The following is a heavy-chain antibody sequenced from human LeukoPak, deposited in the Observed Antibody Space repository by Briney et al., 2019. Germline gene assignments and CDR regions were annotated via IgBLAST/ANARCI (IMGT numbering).Heavy chain of an antibody. Sequence: PGGSLRLSCVASGFTFNNYAMTWVRQAPGKGLEWVSDISAGGNTYYADSVKGRFTVSRDKSRKTLYLQMNSLRVEDTAVYYCAKEEGVQGGNTFDIWGQGTVVTVSS. CDR3: AKEEGVQGGNTFDI. V-gene: IGHV3-23*01. CDR1: GFTFNNYA. J-gene: IGHJ3*02. D-gene: IGHD1-1*01. CDR2: ISAGGNT.